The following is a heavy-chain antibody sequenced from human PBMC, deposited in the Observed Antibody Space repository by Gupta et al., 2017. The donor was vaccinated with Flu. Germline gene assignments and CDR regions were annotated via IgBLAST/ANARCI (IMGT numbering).Heavy chain of an antibody. CDR2: INESGRT. J-gene: IGHJ4*02. Sequence: QVQLQQWGAGLLKTSETLSLTCAVSGGYFRGYSWGWIGQFPGKGLEWIGEINESGRTNDNTSLKSRVTISLDTSKKQFSLKLNSMTAADTAVYYCVRRGYGYNKAFDNWGQGSLVTVSS. V-gene: IGHV4-34*01. D-gene: IGHD5-18*01. CDR3: VRRGYGYNKAFDN. CDR1: GGYFRGYS.